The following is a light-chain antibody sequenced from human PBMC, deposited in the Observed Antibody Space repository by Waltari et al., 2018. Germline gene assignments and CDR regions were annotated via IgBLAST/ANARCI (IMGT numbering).Light chain of an antibody. V-gene: IGKV1-12*01. CDR2: DAS. J-gene: IGKJ4*01. CDR1: QDISRW. Sequence: DIQMTQSPSSVSASVGDRVTITCRASQDISRWLAWYQQKAGKAPKFLIYDASTLQSGGPSRFSGSGSGTDFTLTISSLQPEDFATYYCQQGNDFPLTFGGGTKVDIK. CDR3: QQGNDFPLT.